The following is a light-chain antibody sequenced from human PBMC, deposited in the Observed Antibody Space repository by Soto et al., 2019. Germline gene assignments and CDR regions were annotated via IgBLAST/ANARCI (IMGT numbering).Light chain of an antibody. V-gene: IGLV2-23*01. Sequence: QSALTQPASVSGSPGQSITISCTGSSSAVGTFRLVSWYQHHPGKVPKLIIYEGSKRPSGVSDRFSGSEPGNTASLTISGLQAEDEADYYCCSSAPGSTFVFRTGTKVTV. CDR1: SSAVGTFRL. CDR2: EGS. J-gene: IGLJ1*01. CDR3: CSSAPGSTFV.